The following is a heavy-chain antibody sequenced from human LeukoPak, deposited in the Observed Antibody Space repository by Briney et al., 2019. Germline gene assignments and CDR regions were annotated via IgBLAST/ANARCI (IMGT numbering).Heavy chain of an antibody. CDR2: IWYDGSNK. Sequence: GGSLRLSCAASGFTFSSYGMHWVRQAPGKGLEWVAVIWYDGSNKYYAGSVKGRFTISRDNSKNTLYLQMNSLRAEDTAVYYCARAAAGTHYYYYMDVWGKGTTVTVSS. D-gene: IGHD6-13*01. CDR3: ARAAAGTHYYYYMDV. J-gene: IGHJ6*03. V-gene: IGHV3-33*01. CDR1: GFTFSSYG.